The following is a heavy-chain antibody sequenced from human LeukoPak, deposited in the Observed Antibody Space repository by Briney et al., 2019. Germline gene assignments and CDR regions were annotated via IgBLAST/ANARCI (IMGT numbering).Heavy chain of an antibody. CDR1: GGSISSSSYY. D-gene: IGHD3-16*01. V-gene: IGHV4-39*07. J-gene: IGHJ4*02. CDR3: ARDLWGTR. CDR2: IYYSGST. Sequence: SETLSLTCTVSGGSISSSSYYWGWIRQPPGKGLEWIGSIYYSGSTYYNPSLKSRVTISVDTSKNQFSLKLSSVTAADTAVYYCARDLWGTRWGQGTLVTVSS.